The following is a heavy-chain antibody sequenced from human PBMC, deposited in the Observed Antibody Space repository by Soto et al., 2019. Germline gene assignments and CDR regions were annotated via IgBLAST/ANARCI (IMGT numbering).Heavy chain of an antibody. V-gene: IGHV3-23*01. J-gene: IGHJ4*02. CDR1: GFTFSSYA. CDR2: ISGSGGST. CDR3: AKDVSYCSGGSCYVYYFDY. Sequence: PGGSLRLSCAASGFTFSSYAMSWVRQAPGKGLEWVSAISGSGGSTYYADSVKGRFTISRDNSKNTLYLQMNSLRAEDTAVYYCAKDVSYCSGGSCYVYYFDYWGQGTLVTVS. D-gene: IGHD2-15*01.